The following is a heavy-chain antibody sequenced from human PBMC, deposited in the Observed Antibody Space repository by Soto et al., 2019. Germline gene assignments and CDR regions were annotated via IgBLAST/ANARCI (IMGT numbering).Heavy chain of an antibody. J-gene: IGHJ4*02. D-gene: IGHD3-22*01. CDR3: ARVVVITGGVDY. Sequence: ESGGGLVQPGGSLRLSCAASGFTFSRYWMSWVRQAPGKGLEWVANIKQDGSEKYYVDSVKGRFTISRDNAKNSLYLQMNSLRAEDTAVYYCARVVVITGGVDYWGQGTLVTVSS. CDR2: IKQDGSEK. CDR1: GFTFSRYW. V-gene: IGHV3-7*01.